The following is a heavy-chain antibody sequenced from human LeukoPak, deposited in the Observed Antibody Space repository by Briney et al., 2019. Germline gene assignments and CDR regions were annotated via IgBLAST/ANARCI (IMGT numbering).Heavy chain of an antibody. D-gene: IGHD2-15*01. Sequence: SVKVSCKASGGTFSSYAISWVRQAPGQGLEWMGGIIPIFGTANYAQKFQGRVTITADESTSTAYMELSSLRSEDTAVYYCASRGYCSGGSCYSYYYYYMDVWGKGTTVTVSS. J-gene: IGHJ6*03. CDR1: GGTFSSYA. V-gene: IGHV1-69*01. CDR2: IIPIFGTA. CDR3: ASRGYCSGGSCYSYYYYYMDV.